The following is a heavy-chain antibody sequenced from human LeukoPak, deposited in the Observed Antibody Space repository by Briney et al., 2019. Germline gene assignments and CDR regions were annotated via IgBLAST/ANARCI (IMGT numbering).Heavy chain of an antibody. CDR1: GFTFNNYW. Sequence: GGSLRLSCAASGFTFNNYWMYWVRQTSGKGLVWVSCINSGGSGTTYADSVKGRFTISRDNAENTLYLQMNSLRAEDTAVYYCARDGYSYGYDYWGQGTLVTVSS. CDR2: INSGGSGT. V-gene: IGHV3-74*03. J-gene: IGHJ4*02. CDR3: ARDGYSYGYDY. D-gene: IGHD5-18*01.